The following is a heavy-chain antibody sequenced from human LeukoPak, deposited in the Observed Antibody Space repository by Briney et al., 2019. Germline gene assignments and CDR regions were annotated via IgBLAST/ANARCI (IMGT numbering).Heavy chain of an antibody. CDR2: IYTSGST. CDR1: GGSISSYY. V-gene: IGHV4-4*09. D-gene: IGHD3-22*01. CDR3: VRQGGYYDSSGYYGLLFDY. Sequence: SETLSLTCTVSGGSISSYYWSWIRQPPGKGLEWIGYIYTSGSTNYNPSLKSRVTISVDTSKNQFSLKLSSVTAADTAVYYCVRQGGYYDSSGYYGLLFDYWGQGTLVTVSS. J-gene: IGHJ4*02.